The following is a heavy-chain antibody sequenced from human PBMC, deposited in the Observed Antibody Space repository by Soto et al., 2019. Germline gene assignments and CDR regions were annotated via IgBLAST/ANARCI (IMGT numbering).Heavy chain of an antibody. CDR3: ATSGEAWYFDL. J-gene: IGHJ2*01. Sequence: QVQLEQSGAEVKKPGASVKVSCKASGNSLPRYGITWVRQVPGQGPEWMGWISGYNGNTNYGQKVQGRVIMTTATSTNTAYMELRSLTPADTAVYYCATSGEAWYFDLWGRGTLVTVSS. D-gene: IGHD1-26*01. CDR1: GNSLPRYG. CDR2: ISGYNGNT. V-gene: IGHV1-18*01.